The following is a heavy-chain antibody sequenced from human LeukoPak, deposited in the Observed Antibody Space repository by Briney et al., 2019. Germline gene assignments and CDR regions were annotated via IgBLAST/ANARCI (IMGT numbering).Heavy chain of an antibody. Sequence: ASVKVSCKASGYTFTSYGISWVRQAPGQGLEWMGWISAYNGNTNYAQKLQGRVTMTTDTSTSTAYMELSSLRSEDTAVYYCARGDYGDYPGWFDPWGQGTLVTVSS. CDR2: ISAYNGNT. CDR3: ARGDYGDYPGWFDP. CDR1: GYTFTSYG. D-gene: IGHD4-17*01. V-gene: IGHV1-18*01. J-gene: IGHJ5*02.